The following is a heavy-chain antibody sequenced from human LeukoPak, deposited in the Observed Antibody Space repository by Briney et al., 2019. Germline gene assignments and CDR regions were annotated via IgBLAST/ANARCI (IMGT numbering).Heavy chain of an antibody. D-gene: IGHD3-22*01. Sequence: SETLSLTCAVYGGSFSGYYWTWIRQPPGKGLEWIGEINHNGSTNYDPSLKSRVTISVDTSKNQFSLKLSSVTAADTAVYYCARGSPYYYDGSGYYYFDYWGQGTLVTVSS. CDR3: ARGSPYYYDGSGYYYFDY. CDR2: INHNGST. J-gene: IGHJ4*02. V-gene: IGHV4-34*01. CDR1: GGSFSGYY.